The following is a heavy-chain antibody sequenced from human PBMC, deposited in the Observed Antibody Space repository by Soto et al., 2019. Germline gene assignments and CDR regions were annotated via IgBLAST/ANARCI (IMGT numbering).Heavy chain of an antibody. CDR1: GGFISSGDYY. Sequence: PSETLSLTCTVSGGFISSGDYYWSWVRQPPGKGLEWIGYIYYSGSSYYNPSLKSRVTTSVDRSKNQFSLKLSSVTAADTAVFYCARVNYYYGMDVWGQGTTVTVSS. J-gene: IGHJ6*02. CDR2: IYYSGSS. V-gene: IGHV4-30-4*01. CDR3: ARVNYYYGMDV.